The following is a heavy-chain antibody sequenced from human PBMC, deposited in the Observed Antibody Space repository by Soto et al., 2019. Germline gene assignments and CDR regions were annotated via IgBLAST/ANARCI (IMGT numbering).Heavy chain of an antibody. CDR3: ARGGGFLEWLYYFDY. CDR2: IYYSGST. J-gene: IGHJ4*02. Sequence: SETLSLTCTVSGGSISSGDYYWSWIRQPPGKGLEWIGYIYYSGSTYYNPSLKSRVTISVDTSKNQFSLKLSSVTAADTAVYYWARGGGFLEWLYYFDYWGQGTLVTVSS. V-gene: IGHV4-30-4*01. D-gene: IGHD3-3*01. CDR1: GGSISSGDYY.